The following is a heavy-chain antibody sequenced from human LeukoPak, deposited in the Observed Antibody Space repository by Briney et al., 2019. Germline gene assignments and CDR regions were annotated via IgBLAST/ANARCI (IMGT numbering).Heavy chain of an antibody. J-gene: IGHJ5*02. D-gene: IGHD5-18*01. V-gene: IGHV3-21*01. Sequence: PGGSLRLSCAASGFAFSDYSMHWVRQASGKGLEWVSCISSTSSYIYYADSVRGRFTISRDNAKNSLYLQMNSLRAEDTAVYYCARGQLWQTGWFDPWGQGALVTVSS. CDR3: ARGQLWQTGWFDP. CDR2: ISSTSSYI. CDR1: GFAFSDYS.